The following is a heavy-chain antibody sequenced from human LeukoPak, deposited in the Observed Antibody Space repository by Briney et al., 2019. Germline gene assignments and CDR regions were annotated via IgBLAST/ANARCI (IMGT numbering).Heavy chain of an antibody. J-gene: IGHJ3*02. CDR2: IYTSGST. CDR3: ARGSPPGYCSSTSCLGAFDI. Sequence: SQTLSLTCTVSGGSISSGSYYWSWIRQPAGKGLEWIGRIYTSGSTNYNPSLKSRVTISVDTSKNQFSLKLSSVTAADTAVYYCARGSPPGYCSSTSCLGAFDIWGQGTMVTVSS. D-gene: IGHD2-2*01. CDR1: GGSISSGSYY. V-gene: IGHV4-61*02.